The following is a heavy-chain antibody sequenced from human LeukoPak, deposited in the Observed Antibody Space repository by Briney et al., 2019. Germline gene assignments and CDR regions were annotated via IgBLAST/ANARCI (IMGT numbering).Heavy chain of an antibody. V-gene: IGHV3-23*01. CDR1: GFTFSSYA. CDR2: ISGSGGST. Sequence: PAGGSLRLSCAASGFTFSSYAMSWVRQAPGKGLERVSAISGSGGSTYYADSVKGRFTISRDNSKNTLYLQMNSLRAEDTAVYYCAKDTYYYDSSGLDSKTGGAFDIWGQGTMVTVSS. CDR3: AKDTYYYDSSGLDSKTGGAFDI. J-gene: IGHJ3*02. D-gene: IGHD3-22*01.